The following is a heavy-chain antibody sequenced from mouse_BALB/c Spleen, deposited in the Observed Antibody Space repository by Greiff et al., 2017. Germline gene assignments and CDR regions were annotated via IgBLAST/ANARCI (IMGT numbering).Heavy chain of an antibody. CDR2: ISYSGST. CDR3: ARRIYYDYDDAMDY. J-gene: IGHJ4*01. Sequence: EVKLQESGPGLVKPSQSLSLTCTVIGYSITSDYAWNWIRQFPGNKLEWMGYISYSGSTSYNPSLKSRISITRDTSKNQFFLQLNSVTTEDTATYYCARRIYYDYDDAMDYWGQGTSVTVSS. CDR1: GYSITSDYA. V-gene: IGHV3-2*02. D-gene: IGHD2-4*01.